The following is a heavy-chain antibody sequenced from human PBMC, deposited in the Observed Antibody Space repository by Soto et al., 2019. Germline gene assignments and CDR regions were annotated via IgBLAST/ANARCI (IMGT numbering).Heavy chain of an antibody. Sequence: QLQLQESGSGLVKPSQTLSLTCAVSGGSISSGGYSWTWIRQPPGMGLEWIGYIYHSGNTYYNPSLKSRVTISGDRSKNQFTLNLSSVTAADTAVYSCASNVAADDALDVLGQGTMVTVSS. CDR3: ASNVAADDALDV. J-gene: IGHJ3*01. CDR2: IYHSGNT. D-gene: IGHD2-15*01. V-gene: IGHV4-30-2*01. CDR1: GGSISSGGYS.